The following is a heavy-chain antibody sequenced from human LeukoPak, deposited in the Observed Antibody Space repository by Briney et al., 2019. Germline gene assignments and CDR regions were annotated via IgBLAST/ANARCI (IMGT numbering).Heavy chain of an antibody. CDR1: GASIRSGDYY. Sequence: SETLSLTCTVSGASIRSGDYYWSWIRQPPGKGLEWIGYIYDNGSTYYNPSLKSRITISVDTSENRFSLKLSSVTATDTAVYYCARDCSGGSCYGAFDIWGQGTMVTVSS. J-gene: IGHJ3*02. CDR2: IYDNGST. CDR3: ARDCSGGSCYGAFDI. D-gene: IGHD2-15*01. V-gene: IGHV4-30-4*01.